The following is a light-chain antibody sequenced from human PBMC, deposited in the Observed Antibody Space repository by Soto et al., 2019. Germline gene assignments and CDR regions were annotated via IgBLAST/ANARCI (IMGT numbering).Light chain of an antibody. Sequence: EIVLTQSPATLYLSPGETATLSCRASRSVSSYLAWYQQKPGQTPRLLIHDASNRAPGIPVRFSGSGSGTDFTLTIISLEPEDFAVYYCQQRTNWLSSTFGQGTRLEIK. CDR1: RSVSSY. V-gene: IGKV3-11*01. CDR3: QQRTNWLSST. CDR2: DAS. J-gene: IGKJ5*01.